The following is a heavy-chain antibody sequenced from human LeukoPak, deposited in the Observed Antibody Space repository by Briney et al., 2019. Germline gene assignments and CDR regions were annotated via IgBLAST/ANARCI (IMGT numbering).Heavy chain of an antibody. CDR2: IYYSGST. V-gene: IGHV4-59*01. J-gene: IGHJ5*02. Sequence: SETLSLTCSVSGCSISSYYWSWIRQPPGKGLEWIGYIYYSGSTDYNPSLKSRVNISVDTSKNQFYLKLSSVTAVDTGVYYFAGGNSNDYLAWFDPWGQGTLVTVSS. D-gene: IGHD3-22*01. CDR1: GCSISSYY. CDR3: AGGNSNDYLAWFDP.